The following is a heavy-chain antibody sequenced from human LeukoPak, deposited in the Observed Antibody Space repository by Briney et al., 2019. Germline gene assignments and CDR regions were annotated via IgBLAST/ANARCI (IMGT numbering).Heavy chain of an antibody. V-gene: IGHV3-43*02. CDR1: GFTFDDYG. Sequence: GSLRLSCAASGFTFDDYGMHWVRQAPGKGLEWVSLISGDGGNTYYADSAKGRFTISRDNSKSSLYLQMNSLRTEDTALYYCAKGGLGRTVMAHLDYWGQGTLVTVSS. D-gene: IGHD5-18*01. CDR2: ISGDGGNT. J-gene: IGHJ4*02. CDR3: AKGGLGRTVMAHLDY.